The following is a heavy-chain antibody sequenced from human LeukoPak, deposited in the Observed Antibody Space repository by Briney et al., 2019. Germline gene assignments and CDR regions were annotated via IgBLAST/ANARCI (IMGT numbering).Heavy chain of an antibody. CDR2: IKDDGSDK. V-gene: IGHV3-7*01. CDR1: GFTFRNYW. CDR3: AQGHSNNWKEYFQH. Sequence: PGGSLRLSCGASGFTFRNYWMNWVRQAPGKGLEWVANIKDDGSDKYYVDSVKGRFSISKDNAKNALYLQMNSLRVEDTAVYYCAQGHSNNWKEYFQHWGQGTLVTVSA. J-gene: IGHJ1*01. D-gene: IGHD1-1*01.